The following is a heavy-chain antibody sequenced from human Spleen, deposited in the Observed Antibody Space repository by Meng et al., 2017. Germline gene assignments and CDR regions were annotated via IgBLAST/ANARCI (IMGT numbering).Heavy chain of an antibody. CDR1: GFTFSSYE. Sequence: GGSLRLSCAASGFTFSSYEMNWVRQAPGKGLEWVSYISDGGTSIYYADSVKGRFTISRDNARNSLYLQMNSLKAEDTAVYFCATGAAAADHWGQGTLVTVSS. CDR3: ATGAAAADH. D-gene: IGHD6-13*01. V-gene: IGHV3-48*03. J-gene: IGHJ4*02. CDR2: ISDGGTSI.